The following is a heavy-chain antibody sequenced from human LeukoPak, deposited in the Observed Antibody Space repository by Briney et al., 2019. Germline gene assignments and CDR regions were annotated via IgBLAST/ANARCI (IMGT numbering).Heavy chain of an antibody. CDR2: ISGSGGST. V-gene: IGHV3-23*01. J-gene: IGHJ4*02. D-gene: IGHD6-13*01. CDR1: GFTFSSYA. CDR3: AKGGEGELVSSPIDY. Sequence: PGESLRLSCAASGFTFSSYAMSWVRQAPGKGLEWVSAISGSGGSTYYADSVKGRFTISRDNSKNTLYLQMNSLRAEDTAVYYCAKGGEGELVSSPIDYWGQGTLVTVSS.